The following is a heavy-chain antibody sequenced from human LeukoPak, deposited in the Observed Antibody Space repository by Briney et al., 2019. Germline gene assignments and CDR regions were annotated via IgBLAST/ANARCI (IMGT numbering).Heavy chain of an antibody. CDR2: IYSGGST. CDR3: AKDSGSVVAGFDY. J-gene: IGHJ4*02. Sequence: GGSLRLSCAASGFTVSSNYLSWVRQAPGKGLEWVSVIYSGGSTYYADSVKGRFTISRDNSKNTLYLQMNSLRAEDTAVYYCAKDSGSVVAGFDYWGQGTLVAVSS. CDR1: GFTVSSNY. D-gene: IGHD2-21*01. V-gene: IGHV3-53*05.